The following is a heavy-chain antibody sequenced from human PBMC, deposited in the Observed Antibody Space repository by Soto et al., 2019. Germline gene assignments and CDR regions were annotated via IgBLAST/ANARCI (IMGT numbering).Heavy chain of an antibody. CDR2: TYYRSKWYN. J-gene: IGHJ3*02. V-gene: IGHV6-1*01. CDR1: GDSVSSKSAA. Sequence: PSQTLSLTCAISGDSVSSKSAAWNWTRQSPSRGLEWLGRTYYRSKWYNDYAVSVKSRITINPDTSKNQFSLQLNSVTPEDTAVYYCARGSYDFWSGYPPRDAFHIWRQGTMVT. D-gene: IGHD3-3*01. CDR3: ARGSYDFWSGYPPRDAFHI.